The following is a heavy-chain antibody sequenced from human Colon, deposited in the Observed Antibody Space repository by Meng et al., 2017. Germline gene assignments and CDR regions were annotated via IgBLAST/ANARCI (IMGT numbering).Heavy chain of an antibody. J-gene: IGHJ4*02. Sequence: VRLGESGGGLVQPGGSLRLSCAASGFTFSDHLMDWVRQAPGKGLEWVGRSRSKASGYTTEYAASVRGRFTVSRHDSENSLFLQMNSLKAEDTAVYYCAGGRPGSAPFDYWGRGTLVIVSS. D-gene: IGHD1-26*01. V-gene: IGHV3-72*01. CDR2: SRSKASGYTT. CDR1: GFTFSDHL. CDR3: AGGRPGSAPFDY.